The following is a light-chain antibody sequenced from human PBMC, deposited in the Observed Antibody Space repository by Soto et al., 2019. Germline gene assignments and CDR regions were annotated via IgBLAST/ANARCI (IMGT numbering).Light chain of an antibody. V-gene: IGKV4-1*01. CDR2: WAS. CDR1: RSILYSSNNKNY. J-gene: IGKJ4*01. CDR3: QQYHDWVT. Sequence: DIVMTQSPDSLAVSLGERATINCKSSRSILYSSNNKNYLAWYQQKPRQPPKLLIYWASTRESGVPDRFSGSGSGADFTLTISSLQAEDAAVYYCQQYHDWVTFGGGTRVEI.